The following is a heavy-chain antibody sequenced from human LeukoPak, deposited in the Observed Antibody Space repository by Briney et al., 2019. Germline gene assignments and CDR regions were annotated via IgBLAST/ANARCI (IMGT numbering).Heavy chain of an antibody. Sequence: PGGSLRLSCAASGFTFSTYAMHWVRQAPGKGLEYVSAISTDGGGTYYASSVKGRFAISRDNSKNTLYLQMGSLRVEDMAVYYCARWGSTSCYDYWGQGALVTVSS. CDR2: ISTDGGGT. CDR3: ARWGSTSCYDY. V-gene: IGHV3-64*01. D-gene: IGHD2-2*01. J-gene: IGHJ4*02. CDR1: GFTFSTYA.